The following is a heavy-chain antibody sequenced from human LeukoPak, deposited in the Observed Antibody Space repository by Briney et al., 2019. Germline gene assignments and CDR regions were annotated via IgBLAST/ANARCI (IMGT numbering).Heavy chain of an antibody. D-gene: IGHD2-2*01. CDR3: AGPDPYCSSTSCSGGGYYYYGMDV. V-gene: IGHV5-10-1*01. CDR2: IDPSDSYT. CDR1: GYSFTSYW. J-gene: IGHJ6*04. Sequence: GGSLRISCKGSGYSFTSYWISWVRQMPGKGLGWMGRIDPSDSYTNYSPSFQGHVTISADKSISTAYLQWSSLKASDTAMYYCAGPDPYCSSTSCSGGGYYYYGMDVWGKGTTVTVSS.